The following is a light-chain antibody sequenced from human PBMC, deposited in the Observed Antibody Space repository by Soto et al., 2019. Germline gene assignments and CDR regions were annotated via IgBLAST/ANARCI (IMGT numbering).Light chain of an antibody. CDR1: QSVSSY. J-gene: IGKJ3*01. CDR3: XXXXXWPPGST. V-gene: IGKV3-11*01. Sequence: EIVLTQSPATLSLSPGERATLSCRASQSVSSYLAWYQQKPGQAPRLLIYDASNRATGIPARFSGSGSGTDFTXTXXSXXPXDFXXYXXXXXXXWPPGSTFGPGTKVDIK. CDR2: DAS.